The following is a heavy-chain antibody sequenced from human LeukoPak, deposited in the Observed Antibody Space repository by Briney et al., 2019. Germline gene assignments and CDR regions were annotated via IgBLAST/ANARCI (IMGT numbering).Heavy chain of an antibody. Sequence: ASMKVSCKASGYTFTGYYIHWVRQAPGQGLEWMGWINPNSGGTNYAQKFQGRVTMTRDTSISTSYMELSRLRSDDTAVYYCARGDYYGSPKVVAAWGQGTLVTVSS. J-gene: IGHJ5*02. CDR1: GYTFTGYY. CDR3: ARGDYYGSPKVVAA. D-gene: IGHD3-10*01. CDR2: INPNSGGT. V-gene: IGHV1-2*02.